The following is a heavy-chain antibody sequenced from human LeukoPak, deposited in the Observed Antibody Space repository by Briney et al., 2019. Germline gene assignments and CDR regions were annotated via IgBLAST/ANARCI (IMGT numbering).Heavy chain of an antibody. D-gene: IGHD6-19*01. CDR1: GGSFSGYY. CDR2: INHSGST. V-gene: IGHV4-34*01. CDR3: ARGRDSSDFDY. J-gene: IGHJ4*02. Sequence: SETLSLTCAVYGGSFSGYYWSWIRQPPGKGLEWIGEINHSGSTNYNPSLKSRVTISVDTSKNQFSLKLSSVTAADTAVYYCARGRDSSDFDYWGQGTLVTVSP.